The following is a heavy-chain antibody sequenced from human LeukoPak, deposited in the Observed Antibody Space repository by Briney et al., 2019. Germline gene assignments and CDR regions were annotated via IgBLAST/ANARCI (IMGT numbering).Heavy chain of an antibody. D-gene: IGHD4-17*01. CDR2: IYYSGSI. V-gene: IGHV4-39*07. J-gene: IGHJ4*02. CDR1: GGSISSGRYY. CDR3: ARVRDGDYPDY. Sequence: PSETLSLTCTVSGGSISSGRYYWNWIRQPAGKGLEWIGSIYYSGSIYYNPSLKSRVTISVDTSKNQFSLKLSSVTAADTAVYYCARVRDGDYPDYWGQGTLVTVSS.